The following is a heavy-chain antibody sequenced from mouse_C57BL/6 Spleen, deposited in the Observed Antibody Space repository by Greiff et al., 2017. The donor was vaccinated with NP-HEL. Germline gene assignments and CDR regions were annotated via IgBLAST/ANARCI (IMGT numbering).Heavy chain of an antibody. V-gene: IGHV1-59*01. Sequence: QVHVKQPGAELVRPGTSVKLSCKASGYTFTSYWMHWVKQRPGQGLEWIGVIDPSDSYTNYNQKFKGKATLTVDTSSSTAYMQLSSLTSEDSAVYYCARGTYGNPARAKDYWGQGTSVTVSS. J-gene: IGHJ4*01. CDR1: GYTFTSYW. CDR3: ARGTYGNPARAKDY. D-gene: IGHD2-1*01. CDR2: IDPSDSYT.